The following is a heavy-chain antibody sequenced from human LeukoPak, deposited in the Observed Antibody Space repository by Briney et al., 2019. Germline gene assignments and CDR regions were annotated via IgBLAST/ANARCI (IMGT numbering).Heavy chain of an antibody. V-gene: IGHV4-59*08. Sequence: ASETLSLTCTVSGGSISTYYWSWIRQPPGKGLEWIGYIYYSGSANYNPSLKSRVTISIDTSKNQFSLKLNSVTAADTAVYYCARPLYTAAGYYDAFDIWGQGTMVTVSS. CDR2: IYYSGSA. CDR3: ARPLYTAAGYYDAFDI. CDR1: GGSISTYY. J-gene: IGHJ3*02. D-gene: IGHD6-13*01.